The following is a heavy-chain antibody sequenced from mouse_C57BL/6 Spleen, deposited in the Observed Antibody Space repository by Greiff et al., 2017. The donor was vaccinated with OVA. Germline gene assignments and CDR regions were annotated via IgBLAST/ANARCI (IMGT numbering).Heavy chain of an antibody. Sequence: QVHVKQPGAELVKPGASVKVSCKASGYTFTSYWMHWVKQRPGQGLEWIGRIHPSDSDTNYNQKFKGKATLTVDKSSSTAYMQLSSLTSEDSAVYYGAIGDDGHWYFDVWGTGTTVTVSS. CDR2: IHPSDSDT. CDR1: GYTFTSYW. D-gene: IGHD2-3*01. CDR3: AIGDDGHWYFDV. J-gene: IGHJ1*03. V-gene: IGHV1-74*01.